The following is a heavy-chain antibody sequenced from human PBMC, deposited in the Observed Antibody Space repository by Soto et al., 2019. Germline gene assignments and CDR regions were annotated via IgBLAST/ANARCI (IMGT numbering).Heavy chain of an antibody. Sequence: GGSLRLSCAASGFIFSSYAMSWVRQAPGEGLEWVSAISGSGGSTYYADSVKGRFTISRDNSKNTLYLQMNSLRAEDTAVYYCAKYSSGWYYPFDYWGQGTLVTVSS. CDR3: AKYSSGWYYPFDY. CDR2: ISGSGGST. D-gene: IGHD6-19*01. CDR1: GFIFSSYA. V-gene: IGHV3-23*01. J-gene: IGHJ4*02.